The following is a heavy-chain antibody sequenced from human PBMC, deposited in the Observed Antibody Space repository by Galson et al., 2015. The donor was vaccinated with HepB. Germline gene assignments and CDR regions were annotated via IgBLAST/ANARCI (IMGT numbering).Heavy chain of an antibody. CDR2: MNPNSGNT. CDR3: ARRSGGYSSAWYWVY. V-gene: IGHV1-8*01. J-gene: IGHJ4*02. D-gene: IGHD6-19*01. Sequence: SVKVSCKASGHTFTSYDINWVRQATGQGLEWMGWMNPNSGNTGYAQKFQGRVTMTRNTSISTAYMELSSLRYEDTAVYYCARRSGGYSSAWYWVYWGQGTLVTVSS. CDR1: GHTFTSYD.